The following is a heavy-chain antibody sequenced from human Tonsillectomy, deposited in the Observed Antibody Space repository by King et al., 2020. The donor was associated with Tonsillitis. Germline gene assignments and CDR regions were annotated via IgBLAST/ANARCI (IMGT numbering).Heavy chain of an antibody. D-gene: IGHD3-9*01. J-gene: IGHJ6*02. CDR2: ISYDGSNK. Sequence: VQLVESGGGVVQPGRSLRLSCAASGFTFSSYGMHWVRQAPGKGLEWVAVISYDGSNKYYADSVKGRFTISRDNSKNTLYLQMNSLRAEDTAVYYCAKDLPYYDILTGYFNYYYYYGMDVWGQGTTVTVYS. V-gene: IGHV3-30*18. CDR1: GFTFSSYG. CDR3: AKDLPYYDILTGYFNYYYYYGMDV.